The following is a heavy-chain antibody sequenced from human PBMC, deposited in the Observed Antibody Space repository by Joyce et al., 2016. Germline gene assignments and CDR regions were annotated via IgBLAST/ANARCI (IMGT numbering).Heavy chain of an antibody. Sequence: QVHLQEPRPGLVKPSETLSLTCTVSGDSVTSFFWNCIRQPPGKGLEWVAHISLTGSTKYNPSLRSRATISLDAPRNQFSLKLTSVTAADTAIYFCARDGGYYFDYWGQGTLVAVSS. D-gene: IGHD3-16*01. V-gene: IGHV4-59*02. CDR2: ISLTGST. CDR3: ARDGGYYFDY. CDR1: GDSVTSFF. J-gene: IGHJ4*02.